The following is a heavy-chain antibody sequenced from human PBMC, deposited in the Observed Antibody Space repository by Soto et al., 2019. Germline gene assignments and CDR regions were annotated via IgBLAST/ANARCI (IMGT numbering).Heavy chain of an antibody. J-gene: IGHJ4*02. CDR3: SRTTSVFDY. V-gene: IGHV6-1*01. Sequence: SHDLSLTCAISVDSVSSNSAAWIWIRQSPPRGLEWLGRTYYRSKWYNEYAVSVKSRIMINPDTSKNQFSLQLNSVTPEDTDVCYCSRTTSVFDYWGQGTQVTVSS. D-gene: IGHD1-1*01. CDR2: TYYRSKWYN. CDR1: VDSVSSNSAA.